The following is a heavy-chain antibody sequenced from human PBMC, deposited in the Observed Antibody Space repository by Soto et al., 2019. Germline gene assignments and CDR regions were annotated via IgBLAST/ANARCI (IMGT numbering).Heavy chain of an antibody. D-gene: IGHD4-17*01. Sequence: ASVKVSCKASGYTFTSYAMHWVRQAPGQRLEWMGWINAGNGNTKYSQKFQGRVTITRDTSASTAYMELSSLRSEDTAVYYCARGPPARVTTKAGPFDYWGQGTLVTSPQ. J-gene: IGHJ4*02. V-gene: IGHV1-3*01. CDR2: INAGNGNT. CDR3: ARGPPARVTTKAGPFDY. CDR1: GYTFTSYA.